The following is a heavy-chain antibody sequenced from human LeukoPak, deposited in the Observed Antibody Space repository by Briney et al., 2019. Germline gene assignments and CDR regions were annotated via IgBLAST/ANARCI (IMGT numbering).Heavy chain of an antibody. V-gene: IGHV3-7*01. CDR3: ARDKIEGPTKLDY. Sequence: GGSLRLSCAASGFTFSSYWMSWVRQAPGKGLEWVANIKQDESEKYYVDSLKGRFTISRDNAKNSLYLQMNSLRAEDTAVYYCARDKIEGPTKLDYWGQGILVSVSS. CDR1: GFTFSSYW. D-gene: IGHD1-1*01. J-gene: IGHJ4*02. CDR2: IKQDESEK.